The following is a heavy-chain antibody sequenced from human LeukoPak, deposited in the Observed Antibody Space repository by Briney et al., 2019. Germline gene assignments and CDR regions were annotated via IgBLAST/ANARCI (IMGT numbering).Heavy chain of an antibody. CDR3: ARGGALSPYYYDSSGYLFDY. CDR2: INPSGGST. Sequence: GASVKVSCKASGYTFTSYYMHWVRQAPGQGLEWMGIINPSGGSTSYAQKFQGRVTMTRDTSTSTVYMELSSLRSEDTAVYYCARGGALSPYYYDSSGYLFDYWGQGTLVTVSS. D-gene: IGHD3-22*01. V-gene: IGHV1-46*01. CDR1: GYTFTSYY. J-gene: IGHJ4*02.